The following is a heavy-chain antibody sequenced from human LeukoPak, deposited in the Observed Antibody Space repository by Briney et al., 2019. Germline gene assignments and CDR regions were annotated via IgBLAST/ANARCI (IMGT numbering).Heavy chain of an antibody. V-gene: IGHV3-21*01. J-gene: IGHJ4*02. CDR2: ISSSSSYI. CDR1: GFTFSSYS. Sequence: GGSLRLSCAASGFTFSSYSMNWVRQAPGKGLEWVSSISSSSSYIYYADSVKGRFTISRDNAKNSLYLQMNSLRAEDTAVYYCARDVRIGYGSGSYIDYWGQGTLVTVSS. CDR3: ARDVRIGYGSGSYIDY. D-gene: IGHD3-10*01.